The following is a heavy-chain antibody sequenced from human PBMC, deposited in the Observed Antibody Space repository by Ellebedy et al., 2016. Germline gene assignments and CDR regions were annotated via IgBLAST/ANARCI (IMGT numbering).Heavy chain of an antibody. Sequence: ASVKVSXXISGYTFTSFDINWVRQATGQGLEWLGWMNPNSGNTGYAQKFQGRVTMTRNTSISTAYMELSSLRSEDTAVYYCVAVVTPVGWYFDLWGRGTLVTVSS. D-gene: IGHD4-23*01. CDR1: GYTFTSFD. CDR2: MNPNSGNT. CDR3: VAVVTPVGWYFDL. J-gene: IGHJ2*01. V-gene: IGHV1-8*01.